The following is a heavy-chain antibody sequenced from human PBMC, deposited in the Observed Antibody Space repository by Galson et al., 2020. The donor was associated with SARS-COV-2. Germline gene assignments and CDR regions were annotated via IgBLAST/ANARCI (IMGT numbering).Heavy chain of an antibody. CDR2: IIYNGGST. CDR1: GFTFSSYA. CDR3: AKEILGATRNEYFQH. D-gene: IGHD1-26*01. V-gene: IGHV3-23*03. Sequence: GESLKISCAASGFTFSSYAMSWVRQAPGKGLEWVSIIYNGGSTYYADSVRGRFTISRDNSKNTLYLQMNSLRAEDTAIYYCAKEILGATRNEYFQHWGQGTLVTVSS. J-gene: IGHJ1*01.